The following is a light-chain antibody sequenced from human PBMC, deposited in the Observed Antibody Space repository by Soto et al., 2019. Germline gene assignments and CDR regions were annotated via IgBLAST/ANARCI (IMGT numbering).Light chain of an antibody. Sequence: EIVLTQSPGTLSLSPGARATLSCRASQSVSSSYLAWYQQKPGQAPRLLIYGASSRATGIPDRFSGSGSGTDFTLTISRLESEDFAVYYCQQDGSSPFTFGPGTKVDIK. CDR2: GAS. V-gene: IGKV3-20*01. CDR3: QQDGSSPFT. CDR1: QSVSSSY. J-gene: IGKJ3*01.